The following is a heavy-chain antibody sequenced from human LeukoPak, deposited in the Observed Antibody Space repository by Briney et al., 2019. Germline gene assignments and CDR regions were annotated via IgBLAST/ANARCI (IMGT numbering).Heavy chain of an antibody. CDR1: GFTFRTYW. CDR2: ISPDGITT. D-gene: IGHD3-22*01. Sequence: PGGALRLSCAASGFTFRTYWMHWVRQAPGKGLVWVSRISPDGITTTYADSAKGRFTIPRDNAKNTLYLQMNSLRVEDTAVYYCVRDGHYHNSAFDPWGQGTLVTVSS. CDR3: VRDGHYHNSAFDP. V-gene: IGHV3-74*01. J-gene: IGHJ5*02.